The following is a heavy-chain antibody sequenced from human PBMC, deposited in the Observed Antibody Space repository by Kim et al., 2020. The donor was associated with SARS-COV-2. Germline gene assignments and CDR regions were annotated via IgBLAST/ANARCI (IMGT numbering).Heavy chain of an antibody. CDR3: AKGRNYGLDV. CDR2: NK. V-gene: IGHV3-30-3*02. J-gene: IGHJ6*02. Sequence: NKSYEESVKGRFTISRDNSKNTFYLQMNSLRPEDMAVYYCAKGRNYGLDVWGQGTTVTVSS.